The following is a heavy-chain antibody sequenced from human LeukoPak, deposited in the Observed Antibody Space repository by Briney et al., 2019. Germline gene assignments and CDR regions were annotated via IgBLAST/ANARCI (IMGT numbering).Heavy chain of an antibody. D-gene: IGHD3-9*01. Sequence: GGSLRLSCAASGFTFSSYGMHWVRQAPGKGLEWVAFIRYDGSNKYYADSVKGRFTISRDNSKNTLFLQMNSLKAEDTAVYYCTIALRWEYGFLTGFSHAWGQGTLVTVSS. V-gene: IGHV3-30*02. CDR2: IRYDGSNK. J-gene: IGHJ5*02. CDR3: TIALRWEYGFLTGFSHA. CDR1: GFTFSSYG.